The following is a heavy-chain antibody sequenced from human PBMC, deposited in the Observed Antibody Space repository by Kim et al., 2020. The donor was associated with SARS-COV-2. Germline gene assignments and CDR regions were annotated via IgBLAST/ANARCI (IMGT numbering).Heavy chain of an antibody. V-gene: IGHV3-23*01. CDR1: GFTFSSYA. CDR2: ISGSGGST. J-gene: IGHJ6*02. Sequence: GGSLRLSCAASGFTFSSYAMSWVRQAPGKGLEWVSAISGSGGSTYYADSVKGRFTISRDNSKNTLYLQMNSLRAEDTAVYYCAKISTYYYYYGMDVWGQGATGTVSS. D-gene: IGHD2-2*01. CDR3: AKISTYYYYYGMDV.